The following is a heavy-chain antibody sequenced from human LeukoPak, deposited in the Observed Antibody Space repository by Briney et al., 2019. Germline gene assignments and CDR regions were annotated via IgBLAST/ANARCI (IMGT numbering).Heavy chain of an antibody. D-gene: IGHD3-10*01. V-gene: IGHV4-31*03. J-gene: IGHJ4*02. CDR3: ANGVRGVIIDY. CDR1: GGSIGSGGYY. Sequence: TSETLSLTCTVSGGSIGSGGYYWSWIRQHPGKGLEWIGYIYYSGSTYYNPSLKSRVTISVDTSKNQFSLKLSSVTAADTAVYYCANGVRGVIIDYWGQGTLVSVSS. CDR2: IYYSGST.